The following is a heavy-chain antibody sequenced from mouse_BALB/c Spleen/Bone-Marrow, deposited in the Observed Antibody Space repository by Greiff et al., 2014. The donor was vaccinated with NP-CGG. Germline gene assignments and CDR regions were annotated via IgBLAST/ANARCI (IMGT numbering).Heavy chain of an antibody. V-gene: IGHV1-7*01. CDR2: INPSTGYA. CDR1: GYTFTDTW. CDR3: ARDY. J-gene: IGHJ2*01. Sequence: VQPQQSGAELAKPGASVKMSCKASGYTFTDTWIHWIKQRPGQGLEWIGYINPSTGYAEYNQNFKDKATLTVDKSSSTAYMQLRSLTSEDSAVYYCARDYWGQGNTLPVSS.